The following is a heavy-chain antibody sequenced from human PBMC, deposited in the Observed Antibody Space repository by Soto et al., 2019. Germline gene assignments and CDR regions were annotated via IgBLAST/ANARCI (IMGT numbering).Heavy chain of an antibody. J-gene: IGHJ4*02. CDR2: ISGSGDST. CDR1: GFTFSSYA. Sequence: EVQLLESGGGLVQPGGSLRLSCAASGFTFSSYAMSWVRQAPGKGLEWVSVISGSGDSTYYADSVKGRFTISRDNSKNTLYLQMHSLRAEETAVYYCARRTSGWYLDYWGQGTLVTVSS. CDR3: ARRTSGWYLDY. V-gene: IGHV3-23*01. D-gene: IGHD6-19*01.